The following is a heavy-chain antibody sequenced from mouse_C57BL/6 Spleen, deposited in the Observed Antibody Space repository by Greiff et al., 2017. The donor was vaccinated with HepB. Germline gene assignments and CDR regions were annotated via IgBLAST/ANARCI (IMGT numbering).Heavy chain of an antibody. CDR2: FHPYNDDT. V-gene: IGHV1-47*01. CDR1: GYTFTTYP. Sequence: VKLVESGAELVKPGASVKMSCKASGYTFTTYPIEWMKQNHGKSLEWIGNFHPYNDDTKYNEKFKGKATLTVEKSSSTVYLELSRLTSDDSAVYYCARQNDYDYDGGFAYWGQGTLVTVSA. J-gene: IGHJ3*01. D-gene: IGHD2-4*01. CDR3: ARQNDYDYDGGFAY.